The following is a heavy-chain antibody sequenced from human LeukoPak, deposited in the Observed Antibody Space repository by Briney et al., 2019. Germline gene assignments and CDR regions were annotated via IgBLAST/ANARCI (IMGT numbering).Heavy chain of an antibody. V-gene: IGHV4-39*01. J-gene: IGHJ5*02. CDR2: INYSGST. CDR3: ARRTTRDYYDASGYIDQ. D-gene: IGHD3-22*01. CDR1: GGSISSRNFY. Sequence: SETLSLTCTVSGGSISSRNFYWGWIRQPPGKGLEWIGSINYSGSTYYNPSLKSRVTLSVDTSKNQFSLRLNSVTAADTAVYFCARRTTRDYYDASGYIDQWGQGTLITVSP.